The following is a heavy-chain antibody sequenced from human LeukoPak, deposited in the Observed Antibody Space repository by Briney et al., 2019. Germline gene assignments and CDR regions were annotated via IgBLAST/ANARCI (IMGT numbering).Heavy chain of an antibody. J-gene: IGHJ5*02. CDR1: GDTVSSNFGA. V-gene: IGHV6-1*01. Sequence: SQTLSLTCAISGDTVSSNFGAWSWIRQSPSRGLEWLGRTYYRSKWYSDYAESAKRRISIHPDTSKNQFSLQLNSVTLEDTAVYYCVREQWLNWLDPWGQGTLVTVSS. CDR3: VREQWLNWLDP. CDR2: TYYRSKWYS. D-gene: IGHD6-19*01.